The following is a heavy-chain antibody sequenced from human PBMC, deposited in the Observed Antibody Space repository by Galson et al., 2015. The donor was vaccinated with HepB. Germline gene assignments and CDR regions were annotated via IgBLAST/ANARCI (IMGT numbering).Heavy chain of an antibody. CDR2: INPSGGST. Sequence: VKVSCKASGYTFTSYYMHWVRQAPGQGLEWMGIINPSGGSTSYAQKFQGRVTMTRDTSTSTVYMELSSLRSEDTAVYYCARDKADYDFWSGYYIGSGYYYYYMDVWGKGTTVTVSS. V-gene: IGHV1-46*03. D-gene: IGHD3-3*01. CDR3: ARDKADYDFWSGYYIGSGYYYYYMDV. CDR1: GYTFTSYY. J-gene: IGHJ6*03.